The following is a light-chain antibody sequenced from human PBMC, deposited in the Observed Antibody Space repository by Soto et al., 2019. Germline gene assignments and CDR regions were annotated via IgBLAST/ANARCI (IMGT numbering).Light chain of an antibody. CDR3: AVWDDSLNGYV. CDR1: SSNIGSNT. V-gene: IGLV1-44*01. CDR2: SNN. J-gene: IGLJ1*01. Sequence: QSVLTQPPSTSGTPGQRVTISCSGSSSNIGSNTLNWYQQLPGAAPKLLIQSNNQRPSGVPDRFSGSQSGTSASLAISGLPSEDEADDYCAVWDDSLNGYVFGTGTKLTVL.